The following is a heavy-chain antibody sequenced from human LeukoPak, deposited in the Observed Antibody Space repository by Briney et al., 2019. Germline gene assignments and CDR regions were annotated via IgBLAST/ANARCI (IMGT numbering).Heavy chain of an antibody. D-gene: IGHD2-2*01. Sequence: PGGSLRLSCAASGFTFSTYWMSWVRQAPGKGLEWVANIKQDGNDKYYVDSVKGRFTISRDNAKNSLYLQMNSLRAEDTAVYYCARPVSRAYWSDLRGQGTLVTVSS. CDR1: GFTFSTYW. V-gene: IGHV3-7*01. J-gene: IGHJ5*02. CDR3: ARPVSRAYWSDL. CDR2: IKQDGNDK.